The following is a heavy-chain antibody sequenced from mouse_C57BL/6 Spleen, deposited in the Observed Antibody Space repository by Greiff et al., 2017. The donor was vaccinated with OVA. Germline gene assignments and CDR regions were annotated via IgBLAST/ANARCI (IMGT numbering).Heavy chain of an antibody. J-gene: IGHJ1*03. Sequence: EVKLMESGGGLVQPGGSMKLSCAASGFTFSDAWMDWVRQSPEKGLEWVAEIRNKANNHATYYAESVKGRFTISRDDSKSSVYLQMNSLRAEDTGIYYCTRASLLWWYFDVWGTGTTVTVSS. CDR3: TRASLLWWYFDV. CDR1: GFTFSDAW. CDR2: IRNKANNHAT. D-gene: IGHD1-2*01. V-gene: IGHV6-6*01.